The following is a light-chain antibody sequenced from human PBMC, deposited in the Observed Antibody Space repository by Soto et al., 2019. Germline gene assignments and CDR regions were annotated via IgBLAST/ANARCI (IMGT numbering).Light chain of an antibody. J-gene: IGKJ2*01. V-gene: IGKV3-15*01. CDR2: STS. Sequence: EIVMTQSPATLSLSPGERATLSCRASQSVRSNLAWYQQKPGQAPRPLMYSTSTRATGIPPRFSGSGSGTEFTLTISRLQSEDFAVYYCQQYSNWPYTFGQGTKVEIK. CDR1: QSVRSN. CDR3: QQYSNWPYT.